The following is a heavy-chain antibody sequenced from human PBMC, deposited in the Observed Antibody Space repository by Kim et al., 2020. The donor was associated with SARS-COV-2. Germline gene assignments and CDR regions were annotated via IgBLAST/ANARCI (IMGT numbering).Heavy chain of an antibody. CDR1: GYSFSHYW. J-gene: IGHJ4*02. Sequence: GESLKISCQGSGYSFSHYWITWVRQMPGKGLEWMGRIDCSDSSANYNPSFQGHVTFAVDKSIRTAYLQWRSLETSDTATYYCARSGYCSGGNCYFDFWGQ. D-gene: IGHD2-15*01. CDR2: IDCSDSSA. CDR3: ARSGYCSGGNCYFDF. V-gene: IGHV5-10-1*01.